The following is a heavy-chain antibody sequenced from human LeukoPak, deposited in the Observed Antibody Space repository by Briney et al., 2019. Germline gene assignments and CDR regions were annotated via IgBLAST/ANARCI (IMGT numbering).Heavy chain of an antibody. CDR3: VRLFRNWSDGGVDQ. V-gene: IGHV5-51*07. J-gene: IGHJ4*02. D-gene: IGHD1-1*01. Sequence: EALEISCKGSGYNFTSYWIGRVHQMPGKAPQWMGIIYPGDSYTRYSPSSQGQVTLSADTSIRTAYLPWSSLQASATAIYYCVRLFRNWSDGGVDQWGQGTLVTVSS. CDR2: IYPGDSYT. CDR1: GYNFTSYW.